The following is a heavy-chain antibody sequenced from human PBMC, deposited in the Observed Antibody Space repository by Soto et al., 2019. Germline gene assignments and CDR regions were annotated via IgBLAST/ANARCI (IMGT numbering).Heavy chain of an antibody. CDR1: GFKFRNYA. D-gene: IGHD3-22*01. CDR3: ARAHTMMILDRFDP. CDR2: IWFDGSKK. V-gene: IGHV3-33*01. J-gene: IGHJ5*02. Sequence: GGSLRLSCAASGFKFRNYAIHWVRQAPGKGLEWLAVIWFDGSKKYYADSVKGRFTISRDNSKNTVYLDMNSLTADDSGVFYRARAHTMMILDRFDPWGHGXLVTVSS.